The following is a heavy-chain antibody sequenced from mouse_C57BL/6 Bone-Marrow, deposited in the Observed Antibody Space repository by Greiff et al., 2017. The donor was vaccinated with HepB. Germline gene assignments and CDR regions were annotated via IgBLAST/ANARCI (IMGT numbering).Heavy chain of an antibody. J-gene: IGHJ3*01. D-gene: IGHD2-13*01. CDR3: ARDDFTFAY. V-gene: IGHV5-4*01. Sequence: EVQLMESGGGLVKPGGSLKLSCAASGFTFSSYAMSWVRQTPEKRLEWVATISDGGSYTYYPDNVKGRFTISRDNAKNNLYLQMSHLKSEDTAMYYCARDDFTFAYWGQGTLVTVSA. CDR2: ISDGGSYT. CDR1: GFTFSSYA.